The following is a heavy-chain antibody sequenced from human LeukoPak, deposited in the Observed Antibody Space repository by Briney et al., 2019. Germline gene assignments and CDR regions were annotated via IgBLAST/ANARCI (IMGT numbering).Heavy chain of an antibody. D-gene: IGHD1-26*01. CDR3: ASSGSYRFDY. CDR1: GFTFSSYS. J-gene: IGHJ4*02. Sequence: GGSLRLSCAASGFTFSSYSMNWVRQAPGKGLEWVSHITASGTAMFYADSVKGRFTISRDNAKNSLYLQMNSLRDEGTAVYYCASSGSYRFDYWGQGTLVTVSS. V-gene: IGHV3-48*02. CDR2: ITASGTAM.